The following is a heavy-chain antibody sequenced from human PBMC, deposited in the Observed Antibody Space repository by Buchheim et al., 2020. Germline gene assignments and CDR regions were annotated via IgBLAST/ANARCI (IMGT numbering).Heavy chain of an antibody. CDR1: GYTFTGYY. CDR2: INPNSGGT. Sequence: QVQLVQSGAEVKKPGASVKVSCKASGYTFTGYYMHWVRQAPGQGLEWMGWINPNSGGTNYAQKFQGWVTMTRDTSISTAYMELSRLRSDDTAVYYCARAYPEGSGSYSPLFYYYYGMDVWGQGTT. CDR3: ARAYPEGSGSYSPLFYYYYGMDV. V-gene: IGHV1-2*04. J-gene: IGHJ6*02. D-gene: IGHD3-10*01.